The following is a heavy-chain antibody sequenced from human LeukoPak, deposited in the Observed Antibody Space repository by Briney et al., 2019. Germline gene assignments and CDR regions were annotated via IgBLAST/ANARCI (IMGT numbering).Heavy chain of an antibody. Sequence: PGGSLRLSCAASGFTFSSYDMHWVRQATGKGLEWVSAIGTAGDTYYPGSVKGRFTISRENAKNSLYLQMNSLRAGDTAVYYCARDLVRGVIFPHGMDVWGQGTTVTASS. CDR2: IGTAGDT. CDR3: ARDLVRGVIFPHGMDV. CDR1: GFTFSSYD. V-gene: IGHV3-13*01. J-gene: IGHJ6*02. D-gene: IGHD3-10*01.